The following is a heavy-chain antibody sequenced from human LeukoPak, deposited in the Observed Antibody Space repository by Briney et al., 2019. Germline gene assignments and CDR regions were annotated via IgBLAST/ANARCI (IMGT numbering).Heavy chain of an antibody. D-gene: IGHD2-2*01. V-gene: IGHV3-23*01. CDR3: AKADCSSTSCPDY. CDR1: GFIFSSYA. Sequence: GGSLRLSCAASGFIFSSYAMSWVRQAPGKGLEWVSAISGSGGSTYYADSVKGRFTISRDNSKNTLYLQMNSLRAEDTAVYYCAKADCSSTSCPDYWGQGTLVTVSS. CDR2: ISGSGGST. J-gene: IGHJ4*02.